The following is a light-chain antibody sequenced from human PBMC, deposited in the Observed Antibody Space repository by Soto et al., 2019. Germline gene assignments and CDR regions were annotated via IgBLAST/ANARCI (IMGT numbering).Light chain of an antibody. Sequence: IHMTHSPSTLSASVLYRVTITFRSSQSISSWLSLYQQKPGKAAKLLIYAASTLQSGVPSRFSGSGSGTDFTLTISSLQPEDFATYYCQQRERSPSTFGGGTKVDIK. CDR3: QQRERSPST. CDR2: AAS. J-gene: IGKJ4*01. V-gene: IGKV1-5*01. CDR1: QSISSW.